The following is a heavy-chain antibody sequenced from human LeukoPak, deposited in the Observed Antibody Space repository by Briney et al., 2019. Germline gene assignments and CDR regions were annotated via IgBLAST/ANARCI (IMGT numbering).Heavy chain of an antibody. V-gene: IGHV1-18*01. D-gene: IGHD3-22*01. CDR2: ISAYNGKT. J-gene: IGHJ3*02. CDR1: GYTFTSYG. Sequence: GASVKVSCKAAGYTFTSYGISWVRQAPGQGLEWMGWISAYNGKTNYAQKLQGRVTMTTDTSTSTAYMELRSLRSDDTAVYYCARSATMIVVAIGAFDIWGQGTMVTVSS. CDR3: ARSATMIVVAIGAFDI.